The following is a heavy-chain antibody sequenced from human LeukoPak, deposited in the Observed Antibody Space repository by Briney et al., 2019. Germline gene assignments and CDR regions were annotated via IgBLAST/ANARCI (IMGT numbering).Heavy chain of an antibody. Sequence: ASVKVSCKVSGYTLTELSMHWVRQAPGKGLEWMGGFDPEDGETIYAQKFQGRVTMTEDTSTDTAYMELSSLRSEDTAVYYCATGPYGDYDHDAFDIWGQGTMVTVSS. CDR1: GYTLTELS. CDR3: ATGPYGDYDHDAFDI. D-gene: IGHD4-17*01. CDR2: FDPEDGET. V-gene: IGHV1-24*01. J-gene: IGHJ3*02.